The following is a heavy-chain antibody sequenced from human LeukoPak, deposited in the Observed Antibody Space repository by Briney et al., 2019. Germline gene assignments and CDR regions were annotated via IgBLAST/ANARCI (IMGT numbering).Heavy chain of an antibody. CDR2: INHSGST. V-gene: IGHV4-34*01. Sequence: KPSETLSLTCAVYGGSFSGYYWSWIRQPPGKGLEWIGEINHSGSTNYNPSLKSRVTISVDTSKNQFSLKLSSVTAADTAVYYCAKHGVGYCSSTSYSTLYNWFDPCGQGTLVTVSS. J-gene: IGHJ5*02. CDR3: AKHGVGYCSSTSYSTLYNWFDP. CDR1: GGSFSGYY. D-gene: IGHD2-2*02.